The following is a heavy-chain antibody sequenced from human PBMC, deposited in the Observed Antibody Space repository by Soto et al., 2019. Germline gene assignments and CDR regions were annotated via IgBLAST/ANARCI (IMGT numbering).Heavy chain of an antibody. CDR3: ARDYSPEFRLGYYYYGMDV. V-gene: IGHV3-30-3*01. D-gene: IGHD3-9*01. J-gene: IGHJ6*02. Sequence: VQLVESGGGVVQPGRSLRLSCAASGFTFSSYAMHWVRQAPGKGREGVAVISYDGSNKYYADSVKGRFTISRDNSKNTLYLQMNSLRAEDTAVYYCARDYSPEFRLGYYYYGMDVWGQGTTVTVSS. CDR1: GFTFSSYA. CDR2: ISYDGSNK.